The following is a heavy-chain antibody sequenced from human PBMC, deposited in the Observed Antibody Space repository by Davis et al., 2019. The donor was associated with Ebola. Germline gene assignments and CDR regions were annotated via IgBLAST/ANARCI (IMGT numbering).Heavy chain of an antibody. CDR3: ARGSSSWSYSAYYYEYGLDV. V-gene: IGHV3-7*01. Sequence: GESLKISCAASGFTFSSHWMSSVRQAPGNGLERVANLKHDGSEQYSVDSVKGRFTISRDNAKNSLYLQMNSLRAEDTAVYYCARGSSSWSYSAYYYEYGLDVWGQGTTVTVSS. CDR2: LKHDGSEQ. D-gene: IGHD6-13*01. J-gene: IGHJ6*02. CDR1: GFTFSSHW.